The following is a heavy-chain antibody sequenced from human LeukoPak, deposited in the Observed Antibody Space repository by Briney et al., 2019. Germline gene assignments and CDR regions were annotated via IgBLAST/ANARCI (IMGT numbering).Heavy chain of an antibody. D-gene: IGHD3-22*01. CDR3: AKDPRRNYYDSSGYLVY. V-gene: IGHV3-23*01. CDR1: GFTFSSYA. CDR2: ISSSGGST. Sequence: GGSLRLSCAASGFTFSSYAMNWVRQAPGKGLEWVSAISSSGGSTYYADSVKGRFTISRDDSKSTLYLQMNSLRAEDTAVYYCAKDPRRNYYDSSGYLVYWGQGTLVTVSS. J-gene: IGHJ4*02.